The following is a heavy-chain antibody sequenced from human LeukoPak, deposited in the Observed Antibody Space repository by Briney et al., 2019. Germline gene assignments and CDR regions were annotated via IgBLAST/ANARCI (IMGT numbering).Heavy chain of an antibody. CDR2: ISGGGGST. D-gene: IGHD6-13*01. CDR1: GSTFSSYA. CDR3: AKHLSRAAARLAAFDI. J-gene: IGHJ3*02. Sequence: PGGSLRLSCAASGSTFSSYAMSWVRQAPGKGPEWVSAISGGGGSTYYADSVKGRFTISRDNSKNTLYLQMNSLRAEDTAVYYCAKHLSRAAARLAAFDIWGQGTMVTVSS. V-gene: IGHV3-23*01.